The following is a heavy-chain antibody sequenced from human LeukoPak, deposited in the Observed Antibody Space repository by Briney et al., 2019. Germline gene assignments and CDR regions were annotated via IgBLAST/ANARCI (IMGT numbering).Heavy chain of an antibody. CDR1: GGSISSGSYY. V-gene: IGHV4-61*02. J-gene: IGHJ3*02. Sequence: SETLSLTCTVSGGSISSGSYYWSWIRQPAGKGLEWIGRIYTSGSTNYNPSLKSRVTISVDTSKNQFSLKLSSVTAADTAVYYCARAVGEVEFSSWYYDGAFDIWGQGTMVTVSS. D-gene: IGHD6-13*01. CDR2: IYTSGST. CDR3: ARAVGEVEFSSWYYDGAFDI.